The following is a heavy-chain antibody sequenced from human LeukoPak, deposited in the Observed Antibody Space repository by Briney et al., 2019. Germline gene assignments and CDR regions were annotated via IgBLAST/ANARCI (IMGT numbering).Heavy chain of an antibody. J-gene: IGHJ4*02. CDR3: ARVPHYYFGYGYFDT. D-gene: IGHD3-10*01. Sequence: SETLSLTCTVSGYSISSGYYWGWIRPPPGKGLEWIGSMYHSGSTNYNPSLKSRVTISIDTSKKQFSLTLTSMTAADTAVYYCARVPHYYFGYGYFDTWGQGTRVTVSS. CDR2: MYHSGST. CDR1: GYSISSGYY. V-gene: IGHV4-38-2*02.